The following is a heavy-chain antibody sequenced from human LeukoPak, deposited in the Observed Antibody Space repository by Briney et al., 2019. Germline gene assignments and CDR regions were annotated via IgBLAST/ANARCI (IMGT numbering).Heavy chain of an antibody. Sequence: PGGSLRLSCAASGFTFSSYAMSWVRQAPGKGLEWVSAISGSGGSTYYADSVKGRFTISRDNSKNTLYLQMNSLRAEDTAVYYCAKVPRVVSAAAGPLFDYWGQGTLVTVSS. CDR2: ISGSGGST. J-gene: IGHJ4*02. CDR3: AKVPRVVSAAAGPLFDY. CDR1: GFTFSSYA. V-gene: IGHV3-23*01. D-gene: IGHD6-13*01.